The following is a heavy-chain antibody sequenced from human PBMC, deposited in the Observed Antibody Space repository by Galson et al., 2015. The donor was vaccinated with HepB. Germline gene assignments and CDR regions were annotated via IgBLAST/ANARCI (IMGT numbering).Heavy chain of an antibody. J-gene: IGHJ3*02. CDR1: GFTFSDYY. D-gene: IGHD6-25*01. V-gene: IGHV3-11*05. CDR2: ISSSSSYT. Sequence: SLRLSCAASGFTFSDYYMSWIRQAPGKGLEWVSYISSSSSYTNYADSVKGRFTISRDNAKNSLYLQMNSLRAEDTAVYYCAREGIWEDAAVRDAFDIWGQGTMVTVSS. CDR3: AREGIWEDAAVRDAFDI.